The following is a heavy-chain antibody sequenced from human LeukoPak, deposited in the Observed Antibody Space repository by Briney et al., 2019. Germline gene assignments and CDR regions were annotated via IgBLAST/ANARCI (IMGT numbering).Heavy chain of an antibody. CDR3: ARDLRKARYGGYDPFDY. CDR1: GGSFSGYY. D-gene: IGHD5-12*01. V-gene: IGHV4-34*01. CDR2: INHSGST. Sequence: SETLSLTCAVYGGSFSGYYWSWIRQPPGKGLEWIGEINHSGSTNYNPSLKSRVTISVDTSKNQFSLKLSSVTAADTAVYYCARDLRKARYGGYDPFDYWGQGTLVTVSS. J-gene: IGHJ4*02.